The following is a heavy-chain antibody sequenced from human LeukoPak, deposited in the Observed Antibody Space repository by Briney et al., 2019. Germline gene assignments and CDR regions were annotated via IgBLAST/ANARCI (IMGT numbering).Heavy chain of an antibody. D-gene: IGHD3-3*01. CDR3: AKTIDTYYDFWSGYYYFDY. CDR1: GFTFSSYG. V-gene: IGHV3-30*18. Sequence: GGSLRLSCAASGFTFSSYGMHWVRQAPGKGLEWVAVISYDGSNKYYADSVKGRFTISRDNSKNTLYLQMNSLRAEDTAVYYCAKTIDTYYDFWSGYYYFDYWGQGTLVTVSS. CDR2: ISYDGSNK. J-gene: IGHJ4*02.